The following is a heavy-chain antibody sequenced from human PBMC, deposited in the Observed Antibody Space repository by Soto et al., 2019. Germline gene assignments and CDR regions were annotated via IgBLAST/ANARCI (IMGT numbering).Heavy chain of an antibody. CDR2: ISPLKGNT. CDR3: ARSGEHPFDF. V-gene: IGHV1-18*01. J-gene: IGHJ4*02. D-gene: IGHD6-25*01. CDR1: GYTFTNYV. Sequence: ASVKVSCKASGYTFTNYVIHWVRQAPGQGLEWMGRISPLKGNTKYAQKVQGRVSVTTDTSTNTVYMELSGLRYDDTALYYCARSGEHPFDFWGQGTLVTVSS.